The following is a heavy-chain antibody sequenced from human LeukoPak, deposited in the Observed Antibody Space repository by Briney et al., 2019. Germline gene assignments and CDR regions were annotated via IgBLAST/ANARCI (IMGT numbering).Heavy chain of an antibody. CDR2: ISSSGSNI. CDR1: GFAFSSYE. Sequence: PGGSLRLSCAASGFAFSSYEMNWVRQAPGKGLEWVSYISSSGSNIYYADSVKGRFTISRDNAKNSLYLQMNGLRAEDTAVYYCARVYIVGSYPGMDVWGQGTTVTVSS. D-gene: IGHD1-26*01. CDR3: ARVYIVGSYPGMDV. V-gene: IGHV3-48*03. J-gene: IGHJ6*02.